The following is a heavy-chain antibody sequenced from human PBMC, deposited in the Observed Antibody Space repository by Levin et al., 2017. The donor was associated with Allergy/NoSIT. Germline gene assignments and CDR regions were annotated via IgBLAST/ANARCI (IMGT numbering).Heavy chain of an antibody. Sequence: QTLSLTCTFSGFSLVTSGVCVTWIRQPPGKALEWLALIYWDDDKRYSPSLKSRLTITKDTSKNQVVLTMTNMDPVDTATYYCARILLWFGDDAFDIWGQGTMVTVSS. J-gene: IGHJ3*02. D-gene: IGHD3-10*01. V-gene: IGHV2-5*08. CDR3: ARILLWFGDDAFDI. CDR2: IYWDDDK. CDR1: GFSLVTSGVC.